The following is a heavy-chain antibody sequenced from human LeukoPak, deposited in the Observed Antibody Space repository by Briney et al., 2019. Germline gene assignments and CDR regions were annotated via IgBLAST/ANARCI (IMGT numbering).Heavy chain of an antibody. CDR1: GGSISSYY. CDR2: IYYSGST. J-gene: IGHJ3*02. CDR3: AREHCSGGSCYPQYGAFDI. Sequence: SETLSLTCTVSGGSISSYYWSWIRRPPGKGLEWIGYIYYSGSTNYNPSLKSRVTISVDTSKNQFSLKLSSVTAADTAVYYCAREHCSGGSCYPQYGAFDIWGQGTMVTVSS. V-gene: IGHV4-59*01. D-gene: IGHD2-15*01.